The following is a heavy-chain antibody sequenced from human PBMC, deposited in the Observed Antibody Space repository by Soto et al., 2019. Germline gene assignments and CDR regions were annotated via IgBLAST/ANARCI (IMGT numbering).Heavy chain of an antibody. CDR1: GFTFSSYA. CDR3: ARGRIQLWSDMDV. CDR2: ISGTGHRT. J-gene: IGHJ6*02. D-gene: IGHD5-18*01. Sequence: GGSLRLSCAASGFTFSSYAMNWVRQAPGKGLEWVSSISGTGHRTYYADSVKGRLTVSSDNSKKTVYLQMNSLRAEDTAIYYCARGRIQLWSDMDVWGQGTTVTVSS. V-gene: IGHV3-23*01.